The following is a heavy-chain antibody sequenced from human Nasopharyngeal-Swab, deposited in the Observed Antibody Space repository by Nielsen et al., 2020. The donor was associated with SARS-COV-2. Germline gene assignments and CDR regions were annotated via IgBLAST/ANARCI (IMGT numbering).Heavy chain of an antibody. V-gene: IGHV3-30*03. CDR3: ARDAPAHYGAFY. CDR2: IAHDASNE. D-gene: IGHD4-17*01. CDR1: GFTFSSFG. Sequence: GSLKISCAASGFTFSSFGMHWVRQAPGKGLEWVAFIAHDASNEYYGDSVKGRFSISRDSSKNTLYLQMDSLRGEDTAVYYCARDAPAHYGAFYWGRGTLVTVSS. J-gene: IGHJ4*02.